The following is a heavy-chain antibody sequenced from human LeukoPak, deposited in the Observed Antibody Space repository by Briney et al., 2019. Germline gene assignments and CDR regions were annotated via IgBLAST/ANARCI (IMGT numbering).Heavy chain of an antibody. D-gene: IGHD4-23*01. CDR2: IYYSGST. CDR3: ARQGHRYGGNVY. CDR1: GGSISSSTYY. J-gene: IGHJ4*02. V-gene: IGHV4-39*01. Sequence: SETLALTCTVSGGSISSSTYYWGWIRQPPGKGLEWIGSIYYSGSTYYNPSLKSRVTISVDTSKNQFSLKLSSVTAADTAVYYCARQGHRYGGNVYWGQGTLVTVSS.